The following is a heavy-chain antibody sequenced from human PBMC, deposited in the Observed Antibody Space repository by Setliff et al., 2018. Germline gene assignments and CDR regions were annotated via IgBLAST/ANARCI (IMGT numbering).Heavy chain of an antibody. CDR1: GASISSYY. D-gene: IGHD3-10*01. J-gene: IGHJ4*02. Sequence: SETLSLTCSVSGASISSYYWSWIRQPPGKGLEWIGYIYTSGTTKYNPSLKSRVTISIDTSKSQFSLNLSSATAADTAVYYCARIAYGSGSYYFDYWGQGTLVTVSS. CDR3: ARIAYGSGSYYFDY. CDR2: IYTSGTT. V-gene: IGHV4-4*08.